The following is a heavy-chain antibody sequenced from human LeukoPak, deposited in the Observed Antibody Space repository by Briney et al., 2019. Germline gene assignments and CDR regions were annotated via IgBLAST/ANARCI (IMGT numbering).Heavy chain of an antibody. CDR3: ARHSVGRVIDC. CDR2: IYYSGST. Sequence: SETLSLTCTVSGGSISSSSYYWGWIRQPPGKGLEWIGSIYYSGSTYYNPSLKSRVTISVDTSKNQFSLKLSSVTAADTAVYYCARHSVGRVIDCWGQGTLVTVSS. V-gene: IGHV4-39*01. D-gene: IGHD3-10*01. J-gene: IGHJ4*02. CDR1: GGSISSSSYY.